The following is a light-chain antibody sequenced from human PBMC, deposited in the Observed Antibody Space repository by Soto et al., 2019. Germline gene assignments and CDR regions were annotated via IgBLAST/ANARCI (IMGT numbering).Light chain of an antibody. J-gene: IGLJ3*02. Sequence: QSVLTQPPSVSGAPGQRVTISCTGSSSNIGAGHALHWYQHLPGAAPKLLMYGNSDRPSGVPDRFSGSKSGTSASLAITGLRHADEADYYCQSYDDSLSGWVFGGGTKLTVL. V-gene: IGLV1-40*01. CDR2: GNS. CDR3: QSYDDSLSGWV. CDR1: SSNIGAGHA.